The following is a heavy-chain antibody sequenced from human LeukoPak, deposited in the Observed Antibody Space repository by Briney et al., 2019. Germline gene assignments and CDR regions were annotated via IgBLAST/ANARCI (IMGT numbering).Heavy chain of an antibody. J-gene: IGHJ4*02. CDR3: ARESSPITIFGVVILFDY. V-gene: IGHV4-61*02. CDR2: IYTSGST. D-gene: IGHD3-3*01. Sequence: PSETLSLTCTVSGGSISSGSYYWSWIRQPAGKGLEWIGRIYTSGSTNYNPSLKSRVTISVDTSKNQFSPKLSSVTAADTAVYYCARESSPITIFGVVILFDYWGQGTLVTVSS. CDR1: GGSISSGSYY.